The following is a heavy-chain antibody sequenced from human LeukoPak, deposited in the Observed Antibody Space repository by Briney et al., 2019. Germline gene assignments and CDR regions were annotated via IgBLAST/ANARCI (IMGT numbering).Heavy chain of an antibody. Sequence: SETLSLTCTVSGGSISSYYWSWIRQPPGKGLEWIGYIYYSGSTNYNPSLKSRVTISVDTSKNQFSLKLSSVTAADTAVYYCARDVAAAGSNWFDPWGQGTLVTVSS. V-gene: IGHV4-59*01. J-gene: IGHJ5*02. CDR1: GGSISSYY. D-gene: IGHD6-13*01. CDR3: ARDVAAAGSNWFDP. CDR2: IYYSGST.